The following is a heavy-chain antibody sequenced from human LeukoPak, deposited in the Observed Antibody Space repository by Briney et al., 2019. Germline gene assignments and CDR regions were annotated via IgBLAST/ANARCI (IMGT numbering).Heavy chain of an antibody. CDR2: ISSSSSPI. CDR3: ARGSGSYLDY. CDR1: GFTFSSYS. J-gene: IGHJ4*02. Sequence: GGSLRLSCAASGFTFSSYSMNWVRQAPGKGLEWVSYISSSSSPIYYADSVKGRFTISRGNAKNSLYLQMNSLRAEDTALYYCARGSGSYLDYWGQGTLVTVSS. V-gene: IGHV3-48*04. D-gene: IGHD1-26*01.